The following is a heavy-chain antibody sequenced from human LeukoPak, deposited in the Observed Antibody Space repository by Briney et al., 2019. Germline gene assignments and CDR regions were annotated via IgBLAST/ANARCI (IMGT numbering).Heavy chain of an antibody. CDR2: IYHSGST. CDR1: GYSISSGYY. V-gene: IGHV4-38-2*02. Sequence: PSETLSLTCTVSGYSISSGYYWGWIRQPPGKGLEWIGSIYHSGSTYYNPSLKSRVTISVDTSKNQFSLKRSSVTAADTAVYYCGHGPYSGYESHAFDIWGQGTMVTVSS. D-gene: IGHD5-12*01. J-gene: IGHJ3*02. CDR3: GHGPYSGYESHAFDI.